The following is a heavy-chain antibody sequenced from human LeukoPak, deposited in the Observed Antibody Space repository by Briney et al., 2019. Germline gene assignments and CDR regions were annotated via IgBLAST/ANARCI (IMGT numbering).Heavy chain of an antibody. D-gene: IGHD6-13*01. CDR1: GGSISSGGYY. J-gene: IGHJ5*02. CDR3: ARDSRDSSSRRSNWFDP. CDR2: IYYSGST. Sequence: SETLSLTCTVSGGSISSGGYYWSWIRQHPGKGLEWIGYIYYSGSTYCNPSLKSRVTISVDTSKNQFSLKLSPVTAADTAVYYCARDSRDSSSRRSNWFDPWGQGTLVTVSS. V-gene: IGHV4-31*03.